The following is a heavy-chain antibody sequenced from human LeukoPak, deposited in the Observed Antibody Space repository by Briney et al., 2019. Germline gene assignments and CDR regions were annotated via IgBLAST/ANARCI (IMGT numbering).Heavy chain of an antibody. CDR1: GFTFSSYA. CDR2: ISGSGGST. CDR3: AKDGTRYCSGGSCYSTPY. Sequence: GGSLRLSCAASGFTFSSYAMSWVRQAPGKGLEWVSAISGSGGSTYYADPVKGRFTISGDNSKNTLYLQMNSLRAEDTAVYYCAKDGTRYCSGGSCYSTPYWGQGTLVTVSS. D-gene: IGHD2-15*01. V-gene: IGHV3-23*01. J-gene: IGHJ4*02.